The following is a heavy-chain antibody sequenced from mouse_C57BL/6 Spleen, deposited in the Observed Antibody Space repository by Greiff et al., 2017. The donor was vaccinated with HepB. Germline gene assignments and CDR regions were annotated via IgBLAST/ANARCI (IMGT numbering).Heavy chain of an antibody. CDR3: AGGRGSYAMDY. CDR2: IDPSDSYT. J-gene: IGHJ4*01. V-gene: IGHV1-69*01. Sequence: QVQLQQSGAELVMPGASVKLSCKASGYTFTSYWMHWVKQRPGQGLEWIGEIDPSDSYTNYNQKFKGKSTLTVDKSSSTAYMQLSSLTSEDSAVYYCAGGRGSYAMDYWGQGTSVTVSS. CDR1: GYTFTSYW.